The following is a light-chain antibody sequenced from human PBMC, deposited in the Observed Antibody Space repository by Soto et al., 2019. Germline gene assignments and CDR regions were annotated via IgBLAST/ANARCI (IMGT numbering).Light chain of an antibody. J-gene: IGKJ4*01. CDR3: QQYGSSPRLT. Sequence: EIVLTQSPGTLSLSPGERATLSCRASQSVSSSYLAWYQQKPGQAPRLLIYGASSRATGIPDRFSGSGSGKDLTLTLSRLEAEDFAVYYCQQYGSSPRLTFGGGTKVEIK. V-gene: IGKV3-20*01. CDR1: QSVSSSY. CDR2: GAS.